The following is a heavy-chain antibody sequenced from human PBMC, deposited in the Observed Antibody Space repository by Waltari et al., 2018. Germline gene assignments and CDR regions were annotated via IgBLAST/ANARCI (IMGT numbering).Heavy chain of an antibody. V-gene: IGHV1-2*06. CDR3: ARDRPYYYDSSDYNFDY. J-gene: IGHJ4*02. CDR2: INPNSGGT. CDR1: GSPFTGYY. Sequence: QVQLVQSGAEVKKPGASVKVSCKASGSPFTGYYLHWVPPAPGQGLEWMGRINPNSGGTNYAQKFQGRVTMTRDTSISTAYMELSRLRSDDTAVYYCARDRPYYYDSSDYNFDYWGQGTLVTVSS. D-gene: IGHD3-22*01.